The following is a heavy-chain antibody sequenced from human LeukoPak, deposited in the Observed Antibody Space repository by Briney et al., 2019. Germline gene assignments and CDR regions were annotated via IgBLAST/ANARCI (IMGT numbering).Heavy chain of an antibody. CDR3: ASLYFDY. CDR1: SDSVSRYY. CDR2: INDSGKT. V-gene: IGHV4-34*01. Sequence: SETLSLTCTVSSDSVSRYYWSWIRQTPGRGLEWIGEINDSGKTNYSPSLKSRVTILVDSSKNQFSLKLRSVTAADTGVYYCASLYFDYWGQGTQVTVSS. J-gene: IGHJ4*02.